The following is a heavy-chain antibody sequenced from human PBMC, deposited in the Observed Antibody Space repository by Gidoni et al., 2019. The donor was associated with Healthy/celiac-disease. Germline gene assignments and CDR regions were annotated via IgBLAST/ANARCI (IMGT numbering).Heavy chain of an antibody. V-gene: IGHV4-4*02. D-gene: IGHD1-26*01. CDR1: GGSISSSNW. CDR3: ARGSGGSPLHWFDP. Sequence: QEQLQESGPGMVKPSGTLSLTCAVSGGSISSSNWWSWVREPPGKGLAWIGEIYHSGSTNYKPSLKSRVTISVDKSKNQFSLKLSSVTAADTAVYYCARGSGGSPLHWFDPWGQGTLVTVSS. CDR2: IYHSGST. J-gene: IGHJ5*02.